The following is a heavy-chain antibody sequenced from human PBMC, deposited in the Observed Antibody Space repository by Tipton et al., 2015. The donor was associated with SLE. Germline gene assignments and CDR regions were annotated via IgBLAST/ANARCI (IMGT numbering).Heavy chain of an antibody. V-gene: IGHV3-53*05. CDR1: GFAVSDNY. CDR2: IYYGGSP. Sequence: GSLRLSCVASGFAVSDNYMAWVRQAPGKGLEWVSVIYYGGSPYYADSVKGRFTISTDNSKNTLYLQMNSLRSEDTAVYYCARGSWDLLAYFQHWGQGTLVTVSS. CDR3: ARGSWDLLAYFQH. D-gene: IGHD1-26*01. J-gene: IGHJ1*01.